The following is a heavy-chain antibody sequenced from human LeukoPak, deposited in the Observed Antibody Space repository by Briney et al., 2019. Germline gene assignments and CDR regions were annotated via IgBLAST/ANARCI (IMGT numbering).Heavy chain of an antibody. CDR1: GYIFTSYW. V-gene: IGHV5-51*01. CDR3: ARGRIAAAGKGVGFDP. D-gene: IGHD6-13*01. Sequence: GESLKISCQGSGYIFTSYWIGWVRQLPGKGLEWMGIIYPGDSDTRYSPSFQGQVTISADKSISTAYLQWSSLKASDTAMYYCARGRIAAAGKGVGFDPWGQGTLVTVSS. CDR2: IYPGDSDT. J-gene: IGHJ5*02.